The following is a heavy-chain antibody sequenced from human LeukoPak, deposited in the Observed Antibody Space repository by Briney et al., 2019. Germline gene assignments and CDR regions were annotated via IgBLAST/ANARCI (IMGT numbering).Heavy chain of an antibody. D-gene: IGHD3-10*01. J-gene: IGHJ5*02. CDR1: GGSISSYY. Sequence: SETLSLTCTVSGGSISSYYWSWIRQPPGKGLEWIGYTYYSGSTNYNPSLKSRVTISVDTSKNQFSLKLSSVTAADTAVYYCAREERLLWFGELYGVWFDPWGQGTLVTVSS. CDR3: AREERLLWFGELYGVWFDP. CDR2: TYYSGST. V-gene: IGHV4-59*01.